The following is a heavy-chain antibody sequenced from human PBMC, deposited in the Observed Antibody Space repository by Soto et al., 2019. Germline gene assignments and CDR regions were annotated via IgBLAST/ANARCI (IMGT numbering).Heavy chain of an antibody. CDR3: ARDHRLLWFGELLI. Sequence: QVHLVQSGAEVKKPGASVTVSCKASGYTFTNYYIHWVRQAPGQWLEWMGVINPSGGSTDYTPKFQDRVTMSRDTSTTTVYMELSSLRSEDTAVYYCARDHRLLWFGELLIWGQGTLVTVSS. D-gene: IGHD3-10*01. J-gene: IGHJ4*02. CDR1: GYTFTNYY. CDR2: INPSGGST. V-gene: IGHV1-46*01.